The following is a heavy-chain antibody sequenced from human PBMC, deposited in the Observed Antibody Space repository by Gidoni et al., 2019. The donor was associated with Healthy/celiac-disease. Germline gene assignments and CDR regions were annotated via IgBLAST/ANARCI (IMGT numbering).Heavy chain of an antibody. Sequence: QLQLQESGPGLVKPSETLSLTCTVSGGSISSSSYYWGWIRQPPGKGLEWIGSIYYSGSTYYNPSLKSRVTISVDTSKNQFSLKLSSVTAADTAVYYCARQDAGRSGRIDYWGQGTLVTVSS. V-gene: IGHV4-39*01. CDR1: GGSISSSSYY. D-gene: IGHD5-12*01. CDR2: IYYSGST. CDR3: ARQDAGRSGRIDY. J-gene: IGHJ4*02.